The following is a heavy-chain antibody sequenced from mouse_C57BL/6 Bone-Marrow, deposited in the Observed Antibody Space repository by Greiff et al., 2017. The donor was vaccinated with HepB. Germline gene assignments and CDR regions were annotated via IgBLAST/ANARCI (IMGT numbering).Heavy chain of an antibody. CDR3: TRGGYYGSSYWYFDV. CDR1: GYTFTDYE. CDR2: IDPETGGT. Sequence: QVQLQQSGAELVRPGASVTLSCKASGYTFTDYEMHWVKQTPVHGLEWIGAIDPETGGTAYNQKFKGKAILTADKSSSTAYMELRSLTSEDSAFYYCTRGGYYGSSYWYFDVWGTGTTVTVSS. J-gene: IGHJ1*03. D-gene: IGHD1-1*01. V-gene: IGHV1-15*01.